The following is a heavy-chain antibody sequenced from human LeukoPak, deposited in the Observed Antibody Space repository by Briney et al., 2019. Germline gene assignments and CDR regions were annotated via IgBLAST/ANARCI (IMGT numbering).Heavy chain of an antibody. CDR3: AGLTGYYRGYFDY. Sequence: SETPSLTCAVYGGSFSGYYWSWIRQPPGKGLEWIGEINHSGSTNYNPSLKSRVTISVDTSKNQFSLKLSSVTAADTAVYYCAGLTGYYRGYFDYWGQGTLVTVSS. CDR1: GGSFSGYY. J-gene: IGHJ4*02. V-gene: IGHV4-34*01. CDR2: INHSGST. D-gene: IGHD3-9*01.